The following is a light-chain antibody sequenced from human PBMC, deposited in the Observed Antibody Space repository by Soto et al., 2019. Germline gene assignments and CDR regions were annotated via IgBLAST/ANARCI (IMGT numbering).Light chain of an antibody. CDR3: QHYNNWPPRGT. CDR2: GAS. V-gene: IGKV3-15*01. Sequence: IVLTQSPATLSVSPGERATLSCRASQGVSSNQAWYQQKPGQGPRLLIYGASTSATGIPARFSGSGSGTEFTLNICSLQPEDFALYYCQHYNNWPPRGTFGQGTKVEFK. CDR1: QGVSSN. J-gene: IGKJ1*01.